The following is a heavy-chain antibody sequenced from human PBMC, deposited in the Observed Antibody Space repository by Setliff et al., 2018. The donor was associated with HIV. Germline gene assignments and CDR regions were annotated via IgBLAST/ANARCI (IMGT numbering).Heavy chain of an antibody. D-gene: IGHD4-17*01. V-gene: IGHV4-34*01. Sequence: SETLSLTCAVSGESFSGGYWSWIRQSPGKGLEWIGEINHRGSTNYNPSLRSRVTISVDTTKYQFSLKLSSVTAADTAGYYCARHPLSRRRGTTVTTIGAFDIWGQGTMVTVSS. CDR2: INHRGST. CDR3: ARHPLSRRRGTTVTTIGAFDI. CDR1: GESFSGGY. J-gene: IGHJ3*02.